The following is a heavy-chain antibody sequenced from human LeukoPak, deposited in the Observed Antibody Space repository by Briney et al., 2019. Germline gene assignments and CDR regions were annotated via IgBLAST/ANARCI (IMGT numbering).Heavy chain of an antibody. Sequence: GGSLRLSCAASGFTFSSYSMNWVRQAPGKGLEWVSSISSSSSYIYYADSVKGRFTISRDNAKNSLYLQMNSLRAEDTAVYYCARDGYCSGGSCSTYYYYYGMDVWGQGTTVTVSS. D-gene: IGHD2-15*01. CDR1: GFTFSSYS. J-gene: IGHJ6*02. V-gene: IGHV3-21*01. CDR2: ISSSSSYI. CDR3: ARDGYCSGGSCSTYYYYYGMDV.